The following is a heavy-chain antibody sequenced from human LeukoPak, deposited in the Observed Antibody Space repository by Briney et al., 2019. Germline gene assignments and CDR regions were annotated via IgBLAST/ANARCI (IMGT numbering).Heavy chain of an antibody. D-gene: IGHD6-13*01. J-gene: IGHJ4*02. CDR2: ISGSGGST. CDR1: GFTFSSYA. CDR3: AKVVRYSSSWYY. V-gene: IGHV3-23*01. Sequence: PGGSLRLSCAASGFTFSSYAMSWVRQAPGKGLEWVSAISGSGGSTYYADSVKGRFTISKDNSKNTLYLQMNSLRAEDTAVYYCAKVVRYSSSWYYWGQGTLVTVSS.